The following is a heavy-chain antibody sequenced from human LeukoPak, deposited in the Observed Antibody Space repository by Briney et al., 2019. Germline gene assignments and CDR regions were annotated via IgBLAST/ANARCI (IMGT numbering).Heavy chain of an antibody. CDR1: GFTFSGYP. CDR3: AKDQYGEAFDI. CDR2: ISSSSSTI. J-gene: IGHJ3*02. V-gene: IGHV3-48*01. Sequence: GGSLRLSCAASGFTFSGYPMNWVRQAPGKGLEWVSYISSSSSTIYYADSVKGRFTISRDNSKNTLYLQMNSLRAEDTAVYYCAKDQYGEAFDIWGPGTMVTVSS. D-gene: IGHD4-17*01.